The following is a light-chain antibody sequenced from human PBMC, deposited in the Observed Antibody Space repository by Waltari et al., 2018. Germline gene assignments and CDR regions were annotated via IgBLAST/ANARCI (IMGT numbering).Light chain of an antibody. J-gene: IGLJ3*02. V-gene: IGLV1-44*01. CDR1: NPHIRGNF. CDR2: NDN. Sequence: QSVLTQPPSVSGTPGQRVTISCSGSNPHIRGNFVNWYPQLPGKAPKLLIYNDNQGPSGVPDRFSASKSGTSAALAITGLQSEDEADYYCAVWDDSLGGVFGGGTKLTVL. CDR3: AVWDDSLGGV.